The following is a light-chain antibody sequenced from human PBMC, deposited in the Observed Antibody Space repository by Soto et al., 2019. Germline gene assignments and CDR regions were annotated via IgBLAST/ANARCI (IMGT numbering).Light chain of an antibody. CDR1: QSVSRN. Sequence: EVVLTQSPATLSVSPGDRATLSCRASQSVSRNLAWYQQKPGQAPRLLIYGASTRATGVPARFSGSGSATEFTLTLSSLRPEDDAVSSCYQYDYWTPETFGQGTKLEI. CDR2: GAS. J-gene: IGKJ1*01. V-gene: IGKV3-15*01. CDR3: YQYDYWTPET.